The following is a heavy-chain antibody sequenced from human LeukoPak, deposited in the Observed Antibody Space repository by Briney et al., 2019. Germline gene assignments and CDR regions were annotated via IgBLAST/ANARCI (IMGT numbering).Heavy chain of an antibody. CDR2: INPNSGGT. J-gene: IGHJ4*02. D-gene: IGHD2-15*01. Sequence: GASVKVSCKASGYTFTGHYIHWVRQAPGQGLEWMGWINPNSGGTNYAQKFQGRVTMTRDTSINSAYMELRRLRSDDTAVYYCARDGNCSGGSCSLDYRGQGTLVTVSS. V-gene: IGHV1-2*02. CDR1: GYTFTGHY. CDR3: ARDGNCSGGSCSLDY.